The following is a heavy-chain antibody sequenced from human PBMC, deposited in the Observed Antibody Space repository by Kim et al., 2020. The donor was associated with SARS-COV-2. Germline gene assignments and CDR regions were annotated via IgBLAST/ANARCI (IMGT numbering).Heavy chain of an antibody. CDR1: GGSISSSSYY. CDR2: IYYSGST. V-gene: IGHV4-39*07. Sequence: SETLSLTCTVSGGSISSSSYYWGWIRQPPGKGLEWIGSIYYSGSTYYNPSLKSRVTISVDTSKNQFSLKLSSVTAADTAVYYCARAWELYYLRYWGQGTLVTVSS. J-gene: IGHJ4*02. D-gene: IGHD1-26*01. CDR3: ARAWELYYLRY.